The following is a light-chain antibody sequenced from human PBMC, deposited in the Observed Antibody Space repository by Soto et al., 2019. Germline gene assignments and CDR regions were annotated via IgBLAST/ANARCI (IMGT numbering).Light chain of an antibody. V-gene: IGLV2-14*01. Sequence: QSALTQPASVSGSPGQSITISCTGTSSDVGGYNYVSWYQQHPGKAPKLMIYEVSNRPSGVSNRFSGSKSGNTASLTISGXXXXXXXXYYCSSYTSSSTLFGGGTKLTV. CDR3: SSYTSSSTL. CDR2: EVS. J-gene: IGLJ2*01. CDR1: SSDVGGYNY.